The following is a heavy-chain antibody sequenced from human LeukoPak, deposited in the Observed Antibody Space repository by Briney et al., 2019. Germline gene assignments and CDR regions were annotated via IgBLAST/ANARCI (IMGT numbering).Heavy chain of an antibody. V-gene: IGHV3-74*01. CDR2: ISPDGSDT. CDR1: GFSLSGYW. Sequence: PGGSLRLSCAASGFSLSGYWMHWVRQAPGKGLVWVSRISPDGSDTTYADSVKGRFTISRDNSKNTLYLQMNSLRDEDAAVYQCTRVQAGRSGHMDVWGRGTTVTASS. CDR3: TRVQAGRSGHMDV. D-gene: IGHD2-8*02. J-gene: IGHJ6*02.